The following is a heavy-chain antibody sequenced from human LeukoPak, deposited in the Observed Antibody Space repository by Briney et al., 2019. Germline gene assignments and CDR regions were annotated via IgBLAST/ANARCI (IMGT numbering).Heavy chain of an antibody. CDR2: IYHSGST. J-gene: IGHJ3*02. Sequence: SETLSLTCTVSGYSISSGYYWGWIRQPPGKGLEWIGSIYHSGSTYYNPSLKSRVTISVDTSKNQFSLKLSSATAADTAVYYCATTPWFGELLYPDDAFDIWGQGTMVTVSS. CDR3: ATTPWFGELLYPDDAFDI. V-gene: IGHV4-38-2*02. D-gene: IGHD3-10*01. CDR1: GYSISSGYY.